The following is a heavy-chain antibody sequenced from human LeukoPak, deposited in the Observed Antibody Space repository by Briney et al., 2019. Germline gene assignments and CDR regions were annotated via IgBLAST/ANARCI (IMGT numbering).Heavy chain of an antibody. CDR3: ARLLDYDNSGDPDTFDM. CDR2: INTYNNGRN. D-gene: IGHD3-22*01. CDR1: GGSRSSYY. J-gene: IGHJ3*02. Sequence: SETLSLTCTGAGGSRSSYYWTWVRQTPGKRLEWIAFINTYNNGRNKYNPSLQSRVTISLDTSKNHFSLQLRSFTPADTAVYYCARLLDYDNSGDPDTFDMCGQGTMVTVSS. V-gene: IGHV4-59*12.